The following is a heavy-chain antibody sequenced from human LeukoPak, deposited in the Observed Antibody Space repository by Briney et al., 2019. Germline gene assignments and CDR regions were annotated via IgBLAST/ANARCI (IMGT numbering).Heavy chain of an antibody. CDR1: GGTFSSYA. CDR2: IIPIFGTA. J-gene: IGHJ3*02. Sequence: SVTVSCKASGGTFSSYAISWVRQAPGQGLEWMGGIIPIFGTANYAQKFQGRVTITADESTSTAYMELSSLRSEDTAVYYCARGARYYYTDAFDIWGQGTMVTVSS. D-gene: IGHD3-22*01. V-gene: IGHV1-69*13. CDR3: ARGARYYYTDAFDI.